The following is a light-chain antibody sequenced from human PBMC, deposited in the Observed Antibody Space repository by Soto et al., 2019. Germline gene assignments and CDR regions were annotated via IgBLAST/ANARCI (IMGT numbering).Light chain of an antibody. CDR2: EVT. V-gene: IGLV2-8*01. CDR1: SSDIGVYNY. J-gene: IGLJ1*01. CDR3: MSYAGMYTYV. Sequence: QSALTQPPSASGSPGQSVTISRTGTSSDIGVYNYVSWYQQHPGKAPKLMIYEVTKRPSGVPNRFFGSKSGNTASLTVSGLQAEEEADYFCMSYAGMYTYVFGTGNKVIVL.